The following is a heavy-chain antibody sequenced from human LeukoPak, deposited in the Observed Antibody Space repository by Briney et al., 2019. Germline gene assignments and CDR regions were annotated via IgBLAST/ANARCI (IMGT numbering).Heavy chain of an antibody. CDR3: AKDDSGSYYDYFDY. J-gene: IGHJ4*02. CDR1: GFTFDDYA. CDR2: ISWNSGSI. V-gene: IGHV3-9*01. Sequence: PGGSLRPSCAASGFTFDDYAMHWVRQAPGKGLEWVSGISWNSGSIVYADSVKGRFTISRDNAKNSLYLQMNSLRAEDTALYYCAKDDSGSYYDYFDYWGQGTLVTVSS. D-gene: IGHD1-26*01.